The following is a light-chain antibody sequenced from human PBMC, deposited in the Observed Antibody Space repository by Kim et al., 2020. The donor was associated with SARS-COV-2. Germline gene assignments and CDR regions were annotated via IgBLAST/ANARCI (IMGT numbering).Light chain of an antibody. Sequence: PASLSASVGDRVTSICKASQDIGNDLNWYQQKPEQAPKLLIYDTSNFQAGVPSRFSASGSGTHFTLTITSLQPEDFATYYCQQYATFGQGTKLEI. CDR2: DTS. V-gene: IGKV1-33*01. J-gene: IGKJ2*01. CDR1: QDIGND. CDR3: QQYAT.